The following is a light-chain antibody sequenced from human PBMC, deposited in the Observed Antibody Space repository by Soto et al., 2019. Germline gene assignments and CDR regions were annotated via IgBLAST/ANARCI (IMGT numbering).Light chain of an antibody. CDR3: QQYNNWPRT. Sequence: IVFRKSLATLTLSPGERATLYRRASQSVRSSLAWYQQQPGQAPRLLIFDASTRATGIPARFSGSGSGTEFTLTINSLQSEDFAVYYCQQYNNWPRTFGQGSKVDI. CDR1: QSVRSS. V-gene: IGKV3-15*01. CDR2: DAS. J-gene: IGKJ1*01.